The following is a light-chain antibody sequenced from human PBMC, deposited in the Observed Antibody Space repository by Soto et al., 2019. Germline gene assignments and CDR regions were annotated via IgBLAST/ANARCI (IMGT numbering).Light chain of an antibody. CDR2: GAS. J-gene: IGKJ1*01. CDR3: HQYNNWPPWT. CDR1: QSVSSN. Sequence: EIVMTQSPATLSVSPGERATLSCRASQSVSSNFAWYQQKPGQAPRLLICGASTRATGIPARFSGSGSGTEFTLTISSLQSEDFAVYYCHQYNNWPPWTFGQGTKVEIK. V-gene: IGKV3-15*01.